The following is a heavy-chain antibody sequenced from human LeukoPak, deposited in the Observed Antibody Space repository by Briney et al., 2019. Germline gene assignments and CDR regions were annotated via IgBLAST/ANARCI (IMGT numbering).Heavy chain of an antibody. Sequence: PSETLSLTCTVSGGSINSGGYYWSWIRQPAGKGLEWIGRISTRGITKYNPSLKSRVTIPVDTSKNQFSLNLSSVTAADTAVYYCARGPDYTNYVDSWGQGTLATVSS. D-gene: IGHD4-11*01. V-gene: IGHV4-61*02. J-gene: IGHJ4*02. CDR2: ISTRGIT. CDR3: ARGPDYTNYVDS. CDR1: GGSINSGGYY.